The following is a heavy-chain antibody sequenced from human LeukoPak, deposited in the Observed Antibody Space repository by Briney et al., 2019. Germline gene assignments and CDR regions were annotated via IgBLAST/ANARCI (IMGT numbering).Heavy chain of an antibody. D-gene: IGHD3-9*01. Sequence: GGSLRLSCAASGFTFSSYGMHRVRQAPGKGLEWVAVISYDGSNKYYADSVKGRFTISRDNSKNTLYLQMNSLRAEDTAVYYCAKVGFDAKGAFDIWGQGTMVTVSS. CDR2: ISYDGSNK. V-gene: IGHV3-30*18. CDR1: GFTFSSYG. CDR3: AKVGFDAKGAFDI. J-gene: IGHJ3*02.